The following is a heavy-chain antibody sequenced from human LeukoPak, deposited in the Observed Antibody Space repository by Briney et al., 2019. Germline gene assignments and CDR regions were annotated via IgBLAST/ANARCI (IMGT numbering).Heavy chain of an antibody. CDR2: IFGSGGSA. Sequence: GSLRLSCAASGITFGSYAMYWVRQAPGKGLEWVSGIFGSGGSAHYADSVKGRFTISRDNSKNTVYLQMDSLRAEDTAIYYCAKTTTGYSSGRYPAWPIDYWGQGTLVTVSS. D-gene: IGHD2-15*01. V-gene: IGHV3-23*01. CDR3: AKTTTGYSSGRYPAWPIDY. J-gene: IGHJ4*02. CDR1: GITFGSYA.